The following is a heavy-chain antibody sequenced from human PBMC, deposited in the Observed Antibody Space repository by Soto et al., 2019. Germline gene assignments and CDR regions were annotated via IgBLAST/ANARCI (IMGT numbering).Heavy chain of an antibody. V-gene: IGHV3-7*05. Sequence: EVQLVESGGGLVQPGGSLRLSCAASGFTFSSYWMSWVRQAPGKGLEWVANIKQDGSEKYYVDSVKGRFTISRDNAKNSLYLQMNSLRAEDTAVYYCARAGIAAAGPRSEDHYYYYGMDVWGQGTTVTVSS. CDR2: IKQDGSEK. CDR3: ARAGIAAAGPRSEDHYYYYGMDV. J-gene: IGHJ6*02. D-gene: IGHD6-13*01. CDR1: GFTFSSYW.